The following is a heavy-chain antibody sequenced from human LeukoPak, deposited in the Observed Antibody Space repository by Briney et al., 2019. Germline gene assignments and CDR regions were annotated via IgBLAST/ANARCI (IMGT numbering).Heavy chain of an antibody. D-gene: IGHD6-19*01. V-gene: IGHV4-59*01. Sequence: PSETLSLTCTVSGGSISSYYWSWIRQPPGKGLEWIGYIYYSGSTHYNPSLKSRVTISVDTSKNQFSLKLSSVTAADTAVYYCARSRKGAIAVAGISTPYYYYYMDVWGKGTTVTVSS. J-gene: IGHJ6*03. CDR2: IYYSGST. CDR3: ARSRKGAIAVAGISTPYYYYYMDV. CDR1: GGSISSYY.